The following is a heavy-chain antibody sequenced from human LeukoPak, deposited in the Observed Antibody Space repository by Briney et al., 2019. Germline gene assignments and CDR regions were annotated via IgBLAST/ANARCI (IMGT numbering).Heavy chain of an antibody. D-gene: IGHD3-9*01. J-gene: IGHJ5*02. V-gene: IGHV4-4*07. CDR2: IYTSGST. CDR3: ARDLTVPVRGFDP. Sequence: PSETLSLTCTVSGDSISSFHWSWIRQPAGKGLEWIGRIYTSGSTNYNPSLKSRVTMSVDTSKNQFSLKLSSVTAADTAVYYCARDLTVPVRGFDPWGQGTLVTVSS. CDR1: GDSISSFH.